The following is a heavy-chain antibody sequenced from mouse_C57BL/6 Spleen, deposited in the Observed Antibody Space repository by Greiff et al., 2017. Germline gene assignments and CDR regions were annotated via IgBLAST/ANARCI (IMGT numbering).Heavy chain of an antibody. D-gene: IGHD2-5*01. CDR3: ASLYYSNAAWFAY. Sequence: QVQLQQPGAELVRPGSSVKLSCKASGYTFTSYWMHWVKQRPIQGLEWIGNIDPSDSETHSNQKFKDKATLTVDKSSSTAYMQLSSLTSEDSAVYYCASLYYSNAAWFAYWGQGTLVTVSA. CDR1: GYTFTSYW. CDR2: IDPSDSET. J-gene: IGHJ3*01. V-gene: IGHV1-52*01.